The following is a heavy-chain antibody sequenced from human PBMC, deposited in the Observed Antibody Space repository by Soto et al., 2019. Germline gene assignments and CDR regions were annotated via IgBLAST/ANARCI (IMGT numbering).Heavy chain of an antibody. Sequence: SETLSLTCTVSGGSISSGDYHWSWIRQPPGKGLEWIGYIYYSGSTYYNPSLKSRVTISVDTSKNQFSLKLSSVTAADTAVYYCARDTGYCSSTSCYSDAFDIWGQGTMVTVS. CDR3: ARDTGYCSSTSCYSDAFDI. CDR2: IYYSGST. V-gene: IGHV4-30-4*01. J-gene: IGHJ3*02. D-gene: IGHD2-2*01. CDR1: GGSISSGDYH.